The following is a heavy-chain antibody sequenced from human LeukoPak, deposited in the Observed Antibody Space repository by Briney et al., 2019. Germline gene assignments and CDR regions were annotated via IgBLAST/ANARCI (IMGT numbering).Heavy chain of an antibody. D-gene: IGHD4-11*01. V-gene: IGHV4-61*01. CDR2: IYYSGST. CDR3: ARERYGNYN. Sequence: SETLSLTCTVSGGSVNSGSYYWNWIRQPPGKGLEWIGYIYYSGSTNYNPSLKSRVTISVDTSKNQFSLKLSSVTAADTAVYYCARERYGNYNWGQGTLVTVSS. CDR1: GGSVNSGSYY. J-gene: IGHJ4*02.